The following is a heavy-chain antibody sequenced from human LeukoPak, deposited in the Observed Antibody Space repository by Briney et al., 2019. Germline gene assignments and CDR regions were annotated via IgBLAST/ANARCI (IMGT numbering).Heavy chain of an antibody. V-gene: IGHV3-48*03. J-gene: IGHJ2*01. Sequence: PGGSLRLSCAASGFTFSNYDMNWVRQAPGKGLEWVSYISRSGNTIYYGDSVKGRFTISRDNAKNSLYLQMNSLRAEDTAVYYCARSFYLFGRGTLVTVSS. CDR2: ISRSGNTI. CDR1: GFTFSNYD. CDR3: ARSFYL.